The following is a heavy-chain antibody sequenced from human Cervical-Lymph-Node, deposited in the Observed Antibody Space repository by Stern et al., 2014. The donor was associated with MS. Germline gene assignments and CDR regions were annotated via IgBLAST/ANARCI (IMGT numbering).Heavy chain of an antibody. CDR3: VREGESLKNFDY. CDR2: INPRDATT. J-gene: IGHJ4*02. V-gene: IGHV1-46*01. Sequence: QVQLLQPGAEVKEPGASVKLSCKPSGNILTRYYMHWVRQAPGQGLEWVALINPRDATTNYAQKFRGRVTMTRDTSTSTVYMELTSLRSEDTAVYYCVREGESLKNFDYWGQGTLVTVSS. CDR1: GNILTRYY.